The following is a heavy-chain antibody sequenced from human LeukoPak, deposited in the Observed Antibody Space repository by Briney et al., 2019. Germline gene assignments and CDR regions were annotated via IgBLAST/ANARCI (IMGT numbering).Heavy chain of an antibody. Sequence: PGGSLRLSCAASGFTFSDYFMNWVRQAPGKGLEWVSYISSSGSDTTYADSVRGRFTVSRDNAMNSLYLQMNSLRAEDTAVYYCAGDLAYGYEEFDYWGQGTLVTVSS. CDR1: GFTFSDYF. V-gene: IGHV3-11*05. J-gene: IGHJ4*02. CDR3: AGDLAYGYEEFDY. CDR2: ISSSGSDT. D-gene: IGHD5-18*01.